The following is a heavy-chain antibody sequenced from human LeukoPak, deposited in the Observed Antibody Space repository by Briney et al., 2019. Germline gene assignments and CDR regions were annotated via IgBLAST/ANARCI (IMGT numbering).Heavy chain of an antibody. CDR2: IYSGGST. CDR1: GFTFSSYE. J-gene: IGHJ6*03. V-gene: IGHV3-53*01. D-gene: IGHD3-22*01. CDR3: ARSVVYDSTGYYYPYYMDV. Sequence: GGSLRLSCAASGFTFSSYEMNWVRQAPGKGLEWVSVIYSGGSTYYADSVKGRFTISRDNSKNTLYLQMNSLRAEDTAVYYCARSVVYDSTGYYYPYYMDVWSKGTTVTISS.